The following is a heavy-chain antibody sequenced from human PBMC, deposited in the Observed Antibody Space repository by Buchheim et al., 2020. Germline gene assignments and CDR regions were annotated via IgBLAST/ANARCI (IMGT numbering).Heavy chain of an antibody. CDR3: AKDRGYCSSTSCYSDHYYGMDV. V-gene: IGHV3-43D*04. CDR2: ISWDGGST. D-gene: IGHD2-2*02. CDR1: GFTFDDYA. J-gene: IGHJ6*02. Sequence: EMQLAESGGVVVQPGGSLRLSCAASGFTFDDYAXHWVRQAPGKGLEWVSLISWDGGSTYYADSVKGRFTXSRDNSKNSLYLQMNSLRAEDTALYYCAKDRGYCSSTSCYSDHYYGMDVWGQGTT.